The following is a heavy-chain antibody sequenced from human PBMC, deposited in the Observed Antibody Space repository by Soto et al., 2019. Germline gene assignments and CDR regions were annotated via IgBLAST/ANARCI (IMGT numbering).Heavy chain of an antibody. CDR2: ISYDGSNK. Sequence: VGSLRLSCAASGFTFSSYGMHWVRQAPGKGLEWVAVISYDGSNKYYADSVKGRFTISRDNSKNTLYLQMNSLRAEDTAVYYCARDPAGSSSWWGRYYYYGMDVWGQGTTVTVS. V-gene: IGHV3-30*03. CDR3: ARDPAGSSSWWGRYYYYGMDV. J-gene: IGHJ6*02. CDR1: GFTFSSYG. D-gene: IGHD6-13*01.